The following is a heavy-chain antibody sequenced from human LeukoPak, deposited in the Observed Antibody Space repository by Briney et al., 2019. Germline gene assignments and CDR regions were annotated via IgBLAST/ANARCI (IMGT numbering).Heavy chain of an antibody. D-gene: IGHD4-17*01. V-gene: IGHV3-23*01. CDR1: GFTFDDYG. J-gene: IGHJ4*02. CDR3: AKDRWGLRKGEDFDY. Sequence: GGSLRLSCVASGFTFDDYGMSWVRQAPGKGLEWVSAISGSGGSTYYADSVKGRFTISRDNSKNTLYLQMNSLRAEDTAVYYCAKDRWGLRKGEDFDYWGQGTLVTVSS. CDR2: ISGSGGST.